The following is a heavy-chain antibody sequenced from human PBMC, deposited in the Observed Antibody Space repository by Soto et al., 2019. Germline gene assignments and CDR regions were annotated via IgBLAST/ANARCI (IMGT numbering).Heavy chain of an antibody. V-gene: IGHV4-39*01. D-gene: IGHD1-26*01. CDR3: ARHSGKIYYYYFDY. CDR1: GGSISSSSYY. J-gene: IGHJ4*02. Sequence: SETLSLTCTVSGGSISSSSYYWGWIRQPPGKGLEWIGSIYYSGSTYYNPSLKSRVTISVDTSKNQFSLKLSSVTAADTAVYYCARHSGKIYYYYFDYWGQGTLVTVSS. CDR2: IYYSGST.